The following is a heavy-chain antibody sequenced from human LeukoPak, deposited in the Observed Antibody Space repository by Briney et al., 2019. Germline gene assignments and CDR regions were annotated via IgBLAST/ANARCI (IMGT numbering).Heavy chain of an antibody. D-gene: IGHD1-26*01. Sequence: GGSLRLSCTASGFTFSSYGMHWVRQAPGKGLEWVAVIWYDGSNKYFADSVKGRFTISRDNSKNTLYLQMNSLRAEDTAVYYCARDENAGATFDYWGQGTLVTVSS. CDR3: ARDENAGATFDY. V-gene: IGHV3-33*01. J-gene: IGHJ4*02. CDR2: IWYDGSNK. CDR1: GFTFSSYG.